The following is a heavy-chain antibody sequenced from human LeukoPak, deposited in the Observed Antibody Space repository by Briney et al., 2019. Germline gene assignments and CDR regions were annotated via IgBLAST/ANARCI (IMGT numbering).Heavy chain of an antibody. D-gene: IGHD1-7*01. CDR3: AKGTELITGTTYNFDY. CDR2: TRYDGSNK. V-gene: IGHV3-30*02. J-gene: IGHJ4*02. Sequence: GGSLRLSCAASGFTFSSYGMHWVRQAPGKGLEWVAFTRYDGSNKYYADSVKGRFTISRDNSKNTLYLQMNSLRAEDTAVYYCAKGTELITGTTYNFDYWGQGTLVTVSS. CDR1: GFTFSSYG.